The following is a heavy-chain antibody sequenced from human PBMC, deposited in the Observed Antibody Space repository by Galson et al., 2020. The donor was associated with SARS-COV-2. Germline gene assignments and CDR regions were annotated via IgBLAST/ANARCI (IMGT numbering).Heavy chain of an antibody. CDR1: GGSISSSSYY. Sequence: SETLSLTCTVSGGSISSSSYYWGWIRQPPGKGLEWIGSIYYSGSTYYNPSLKSRVTISVDTSKNQFSLKLSSVTAADTSVYYCARPDSSYYYFDYWGQGTLVTVSS. CDR2: IYYSGST. J-gene: IGHJ4*02. D-gene: IGHD6-6*01. V-gene: IGHV4-39*01. CDR3: ARPDSSYYYFDY.